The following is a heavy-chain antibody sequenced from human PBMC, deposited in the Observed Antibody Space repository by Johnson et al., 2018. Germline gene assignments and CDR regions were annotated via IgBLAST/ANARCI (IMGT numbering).Heavy chain of an antibody. Sequence: VQLVQSGGGVVQSGGSLRLSCAASGFTFDDYAMHWVRQRPGKGLEWVSLITWDGATSYYADSVKGRFSISRDNSNNSVILQMSSLRTEDRALYLCERGADSRGFLWLDYWGQGTLVTVSS. D-gene: IGHD3-22*01. V-gene: IGHV3-43D*03. CDR2: ITWDGATS. CDR1: GFTFDDYA. CDR3: ERGADSRGFLWLDY. J-gene: IGHJ4*02.